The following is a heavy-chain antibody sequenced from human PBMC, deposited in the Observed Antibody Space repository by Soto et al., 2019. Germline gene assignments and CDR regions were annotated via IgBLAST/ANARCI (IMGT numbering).Heavy chain of an antibody. CDR2: IGPSDSYT. V-gene: IGHV5-10-1*01. J-gene: IGHJ5*02. CDR3: ARHPLAYYYDSSGYSPHWFDP. Sequence: SWIRQHPGKGLEWMGRIGPSDSYTNYSPSFQGHVTISADKSISTAYLQWSSLKASDTAMYYCARHPLAYYYDSSGYSPHWFDPWGQGTLVTVSS. D-gene: IGHD3-22*01.